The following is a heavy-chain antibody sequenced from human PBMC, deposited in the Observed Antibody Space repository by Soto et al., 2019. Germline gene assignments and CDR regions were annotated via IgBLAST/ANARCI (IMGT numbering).Heavy chain of an antibody. J-gene: IGHJ3*02. CDR2: IYPRDSDT. Sequence: PGESLKISCKGSGYIFTTYWIGWVRQMPGKGLEWMGTIYPRDSDTKYSPSFQGQVTISADKSISTAYLQWSSLKASDTAMYYCARTYALHDEFDTWGQGTMVTVSS. CDR3: ARTYALHDEFDT. V-gene: IGHV5-51*01. CDR1: GYIFTTYW. D-gene: IGHD1-26*01.